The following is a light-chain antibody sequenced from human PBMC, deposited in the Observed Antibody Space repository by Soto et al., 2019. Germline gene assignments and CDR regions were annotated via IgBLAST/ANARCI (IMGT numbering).Light chain of an antibody. CDR3: QQSYSTTWT. Sequence: DIQITQSPSTLSASVGAPVTGTCRASQTISSWLAWYQQKPGKAPKRLIYAASSLQSGVPSRFSGSGSETDFTLTISSRQPEDFATYSCQQSYSTTWTFGQGTKVDI. CDR2: AAS. CDR1: QTISSW. J-gene: IGKJ1*01. V-gene: IGKV1-39*01.